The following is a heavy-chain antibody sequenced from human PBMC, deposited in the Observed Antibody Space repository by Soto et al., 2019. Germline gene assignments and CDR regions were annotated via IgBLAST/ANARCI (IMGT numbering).Heavy chain of an antibody. CDR3: AKLFWSGYYTDYYFDY. V-gene: IGHV3-23*01. CDR1: GFTFSSYA. J-gene: IGHJ4*02. D-gene: IGHD3-3*01. CDR2: ISGSGGST. Sequence: WGSLRLSCAASGFTFSSYAMSWVRQAPGKGLEWVSAISGSGGSTYYADSVKGRFTISRDNSKNTLYLQMNSLRAEDTAVYYCAKLFWSGYYTDYYFDYWGQGTLVTVSS.